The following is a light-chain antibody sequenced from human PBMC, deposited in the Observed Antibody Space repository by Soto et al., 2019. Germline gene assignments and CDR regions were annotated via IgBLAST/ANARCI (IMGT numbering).Light chain of an antibody. V-gene: IGKV3-20*01. Sequence: EIVLTQSPGTLSLSPGERATLSCRASQSVSSSYLAWYKPKPGQAPRLLIYGASSRATGIPDRFSGSVSGTDFNLTISRLEPEDFAVYYGQQYGSSSFTFGPGTKVDIK. CDR1: QSVSSSY. J-gene: IGKJ3*01. CDR2: GAS. CDR3: QQYGSSSFT.